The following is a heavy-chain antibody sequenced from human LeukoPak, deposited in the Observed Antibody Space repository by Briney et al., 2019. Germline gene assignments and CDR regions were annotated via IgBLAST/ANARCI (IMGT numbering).Heavy chain of an antibody. V-gene: IGHV6-1*01. CDR3: ARERYYDFWSGYYEWFDP. J-gene: IGHJ5*02. CDR2: TYYRSKWYN. Sequence: SQTLSLTCAISGDSVASNSAAGNWIRQSPSRGLEWLGRTYYRSKWYNDYAVSVKSRITINPDTSKNQFSLQLNSVTPEDTAVYYCARERYYDFWSGYYEWFDPWGQGTLVTVSS. D-gene: IGHD3-3*01. CDR1: GDSVASNSAA.